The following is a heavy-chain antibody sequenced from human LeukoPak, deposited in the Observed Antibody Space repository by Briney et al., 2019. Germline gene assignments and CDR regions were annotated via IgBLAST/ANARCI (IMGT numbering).Heavy chain of an antibody. J-gene: IGHJ1*01. D-gene: IGHD2-2*01. CDR1: GYTFTSYA. CDR2: INPNSGGT. Sequence: ASVKVSCKASGYTFTSYAMNWVRQAPGQGLEWMGWINPNSGGTNYAQKFQGRVTMTRDTSISTAYMELSRLRSDDTAVYYCARGPYCSSSSCYYGTELAAEYFHHWGQGTLVTVSS. V-gene: IGHV1-2*02. CDR3: ARGPYCSSSSCYYGTELAAEYFHH.